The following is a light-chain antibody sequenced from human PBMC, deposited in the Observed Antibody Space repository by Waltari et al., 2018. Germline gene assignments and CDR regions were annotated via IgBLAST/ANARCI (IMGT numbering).Light chain of an antibody. CDR2: DKN. CDR1: SLRSYY. CDR3: HSRDASGVGGS. V-gene: IGLV3-19*01. Sequence: SSELTQDPAVSVAMGQTVRITFPADSLRSYYATLYQQRPEQAPRLFMYDKNNRPSGVPDRFSGSSSHNTASLTITGAQAEDEASYYCHSRDASGVGGSFGGGTKLTVL. J-gene: IGLJ2*01.